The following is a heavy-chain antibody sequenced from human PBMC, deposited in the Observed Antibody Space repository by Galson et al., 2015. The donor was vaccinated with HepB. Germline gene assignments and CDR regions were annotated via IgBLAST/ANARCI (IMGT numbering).Heavy chain of an antibody. Sequence: SLRLSCAASGFTFSSYAMSWVRQAPGKGLEWVSAISGSGGSTYYADSVKGRFTISRDNSKNTLYLQMNSLRAEDTAVYYCAKSVRFLEWTYYFDYWGQGTLVTVSS. CDR3: AKSVRFLEWTYYFDY. CDR2: ISGSGGST. V-gene: IGHV3-23*01. CDR1: GFTFSSYA. D-gene: IGHD3-3*01. J-gene: IGHJ4*02.